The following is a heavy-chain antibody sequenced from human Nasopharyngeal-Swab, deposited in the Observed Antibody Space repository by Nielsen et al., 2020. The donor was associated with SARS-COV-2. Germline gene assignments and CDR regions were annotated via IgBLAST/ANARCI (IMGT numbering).Heavy chain of an antibody. V-gene: IGHV3-21*01. D-gene: IGHD7-27*01. CDR2: ISSSSTYI. Sequence: GESLKISCAASGFTFSTYSMNWVRQAPGKGLEWVSSISSSSTYIYYADSVKGRFTISRDNAKNSLYLQMSILRAEDTAVYYCARDRSNWGSYYYYYGMDVWGQGTTVTVSS. J-gene: IGHJ6*02. CDR3: ARDRSNWGSYYYYYGMDV. CDR1: GFTFSTYS.